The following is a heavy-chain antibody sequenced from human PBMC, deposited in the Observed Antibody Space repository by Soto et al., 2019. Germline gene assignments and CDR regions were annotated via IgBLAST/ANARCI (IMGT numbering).Heavy chain of an antibody. Sequence: QVQLVQSGAEVKKPGSSVKVSCKASGGTFSSYAISWVRQAPGQGLEWMGGIIPIFGTANYAQKFQGRVTITADKSTITAYMELSSLRSEDTAVYYCARGADSSGETSDAFDIWGQGTMVTVSS. CDR3: ARGADSSGETSDAFDI. D-gene: IGHD6-19*01. J-gene: IGHJ3*02. V-gene: IGHV1-69*06. CDR1: GGTFSSYA. CDR2: IIPIFGTA.